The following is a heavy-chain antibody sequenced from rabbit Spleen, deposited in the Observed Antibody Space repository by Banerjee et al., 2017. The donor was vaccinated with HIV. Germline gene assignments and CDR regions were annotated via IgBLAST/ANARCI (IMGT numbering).Heavy chain of an antibody. J-gene: IGHJ4*01. D-gene: IGHD8-1*01. Sequence: QSLEESGGDLVKPGASLTLTCTASGVSFTSNYYMCWVRQAPGKGLEWIACIDTGSSGFTYFASWAKGRFTISKTSSATVTLQMTSLTAADTATYFCARDASSNDYIDGYFDLWGQGTLVSVS. V-gene: IGHV1S40*01. CDR2: IDTGSSGFT. CDR1: GVSFTSNYY. CDR3: ARDASSNDYIDGYFDL.